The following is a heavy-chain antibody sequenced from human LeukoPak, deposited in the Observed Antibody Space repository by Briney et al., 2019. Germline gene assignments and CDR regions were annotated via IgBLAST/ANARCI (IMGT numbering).Heavy chain of an antibody. V-gene: IGHV3-30*18. CDR2: ISYDGSNK. CDR3: AKGWYSSSWYYFDY. J-gene: IGHJ4*02. D-gene: IGHD6-13*01. Sequence: GGSLRLSCAASGFTFSSYGMHWVRQAPGKGLEWVAVISYDGSNKYYADSMKGRFTISRDNSKNTLYLQMNSLGAEDTAVYYCAKGWYSSSWYYFDYWGQGTLVTVSS. CDR1: GFTFSSYG.